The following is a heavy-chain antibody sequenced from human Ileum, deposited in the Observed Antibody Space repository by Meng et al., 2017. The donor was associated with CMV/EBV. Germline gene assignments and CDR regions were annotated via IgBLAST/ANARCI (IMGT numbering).Heavy chain of an antibody. CDR2: MNPNSGNT. CDR3: ARWVDCSSTSCPYYYYGMDV. D-gene: IGHD2-2*01. J-gene: IGHJ6*02. V-gene: IGHV1-8*03. Sequence: ASVKVSCKASGYTFTSYDINWVRQATGQGLEWMGWMNPNSGNTGYAQKFQGRVTITRNTSISTAYMELRSLRSEDTAVYYCARWVDCSSTSCPYYYYGMDVWGQGTTVTVSS. CDR1: GYTFTSYD.